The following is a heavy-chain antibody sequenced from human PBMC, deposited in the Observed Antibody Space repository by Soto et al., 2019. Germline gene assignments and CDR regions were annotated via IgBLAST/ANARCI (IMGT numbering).Heavy chain of an antibody. CDR2: ISGSGGST. D-gene: IGHD3-10*01. CDR1: GFTFSSYA. CDR3: ANHNTMVRGVMG. Sequence: GGSLRLSCAASGFTFSSYAMSWVRQAPGKGLEWVSAISGSGGSTYYADSVKGRFTISRDNSKNTLYLQMNSLRAEDTAVYYCANHNTMVRGVMGWGQGTLVTVSS. J-gene: IGHJ4*02. V-gene: IGHV3-23*01.